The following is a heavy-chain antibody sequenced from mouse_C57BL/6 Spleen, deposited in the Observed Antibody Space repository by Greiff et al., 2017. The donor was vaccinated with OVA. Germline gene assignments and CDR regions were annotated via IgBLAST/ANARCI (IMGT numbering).Heavy chain of an antibody. V-gene: IGHV1-81*01. CDR1: GYTFTSYG. CDR3: ARRSDGYFFDY. Sequence: VQLQQSGAELARPGASVKLSCKASGYTFTSYGISWVKQRTGQGLEWIGEIYPRSGNTYYTEKFKGKATLTADKSSSTAYMELRSLTSEDSAVYFCARRSDGYFFDYWGQGTTLTVSS. CDR2: IYPRSGNT. D-gene: IGHD2-3*01. J-gene: IGHJ2*01.